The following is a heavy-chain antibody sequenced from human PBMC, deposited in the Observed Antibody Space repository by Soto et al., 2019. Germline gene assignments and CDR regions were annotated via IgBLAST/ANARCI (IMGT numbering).Heavy chain of an antibody. Sequence: GGSLRLSCAASGFTFSSYAMSWVRQAPGKGLEWVSAISGSGGSTYYADSVKGRFTISRDNSKNTLYLQMNSLRAEDTAVYYCAKLIDYYYDSSGYYPDYWGQGTLVTVSS. CDR1: GFTFSSYA. CDR2: ISGSGGST. D-gene: IGHD3-22*01. J-gene: IGHJ4*02. CDR3: AKLIDYYYDSSGYYPDY. V-gene: IGHV3-23*01.